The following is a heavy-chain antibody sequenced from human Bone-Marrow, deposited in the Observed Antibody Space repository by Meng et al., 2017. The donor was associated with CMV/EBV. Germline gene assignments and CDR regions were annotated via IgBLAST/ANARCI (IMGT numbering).Heavy chain of an antibody. V-gene: IGHV4-59*12. J-gene: IGHJ3*02. CDR1: GGSISSYY. CDR2: IYYSGST. Sequence: SETLSLTCTVSGGSISSYYWSWIRQPPGKGLEWIGYIYYSGSTNYNPSLKSRVTISGDTSKNQFSLKLSYVTAADTAVYYCARDVGGATPHAFDIWGPGTMVT. D-gene: IGHD1-26*01. CDR3: ARDVGGATPHAFDI.